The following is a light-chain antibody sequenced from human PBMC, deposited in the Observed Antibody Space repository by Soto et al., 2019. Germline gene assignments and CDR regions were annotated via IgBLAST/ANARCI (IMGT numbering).Light chain of an antibody. CDR2: KDN. CDR1: SSNIGSNT. CDR3: AAWDDSLSGPV. V-gene: IGLV1-44*01. J-gene: IGLJ2*01. Sequence: QSVLTQPPSASGTPGQRVTISCSGSSSNIGSNTVNWYQQLPGTAPKLLIFKDNQWPSGVPDRFSGSKSGTSASLAISGLQSEDEADYYCAAWDDSLSGPVFGGGTQLTVL.